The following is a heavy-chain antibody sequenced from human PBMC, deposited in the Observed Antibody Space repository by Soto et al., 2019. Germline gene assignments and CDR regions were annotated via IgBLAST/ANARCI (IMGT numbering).Heavy chain of an antibody. CDR2: IYPADSNT. CDR1: GYRFPSHW. Sequence: ESLKISCQGSGYRFPSHWIGWVRQMPGKGLEWMGIIYPADSNTMYGPSFEGQVTISADKSSSTAYLQWSSLKASDTAIYYCARLTYSSSPLVPFDYWGQGTLVTVSS. J-gene: IGHJ4*02. D-gene: IGHD6-6*01. CDR3: ARLTYSSSPLVPFDY. V-gene: IGHV5-51*01.